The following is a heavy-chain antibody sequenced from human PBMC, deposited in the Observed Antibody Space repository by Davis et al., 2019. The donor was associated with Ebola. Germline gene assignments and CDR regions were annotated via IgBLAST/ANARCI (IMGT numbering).Heavy chain of an antibody. V-gene: IGHV3-53*04. Sequence: GESLKISCAASGFTVSSNYMSWVRQAPGKGLEWVSVIYSGGSTYYADSVKGRFTISRHNSKNTLYLQMNSLRAEDTAVYYCARVNWNQGWFDPWGQGTLDTVSS. CDR1: GFTVSSNY. CDR2: IYSGGST. D-gene: IGHD1-20*01. CDR3: ARVNWNQGWFDP. J-gene: IGHJ5*02.